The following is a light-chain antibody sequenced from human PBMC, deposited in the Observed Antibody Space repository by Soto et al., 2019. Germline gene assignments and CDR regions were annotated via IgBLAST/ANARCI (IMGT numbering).Light chain of an antibody. CDR3: QSFDSSLSGWV. Sequence: QSVLTQPPSVSGAPGQRVTISCTGSSSNIGAGYDVHWYQQLPGTAPKLLVSGDTNRPSGVPDRFSGSKSGTSASLAITGLRAEDEADYSCQSFDSSLSGWVFGGGTKLTVL. CDR1: SSNIGAGYD. J-gene: IGLJ3*02. V-gene: IGLV1-40*01. CDR2: GDT.